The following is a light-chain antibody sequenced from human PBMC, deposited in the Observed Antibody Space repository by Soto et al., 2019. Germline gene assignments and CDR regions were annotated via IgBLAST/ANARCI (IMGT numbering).Light chain of an antibody. J-gene: IGKJ4*01. CDR1: QSVYWD. Sequence: EIVMTQSPATLSVSPGEGATLSCRARQSVYWDLAWYQQKPGQAPRLLIYGASTRATGIPARFSGSGSGTEFTLTITSLQSEDFAVYYCQQYANWPPLTFGGGTKVEI. V-gene: IGKV3-15*01. CDR2: GAS. CDR3: QQYANWPPLT.